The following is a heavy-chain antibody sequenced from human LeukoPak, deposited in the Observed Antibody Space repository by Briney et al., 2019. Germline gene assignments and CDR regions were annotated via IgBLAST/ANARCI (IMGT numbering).Heavy chain of an antibody. CDR3: ARDRGGRGSSWYFGWFDP. CDR2: IWYDGSNK. CDR1: GFTFSSYG. V-gene: IGHV3-33*01. D-gene: IGHD6-13*01. Sequence: GRSLRLSCAASGFTFSSYGMHWVRQAPGKGLEWVAVIWYDGSNKYCADSVKGRFTISRDNSKNTLYLQMNSLRAEDTAVYYCARDRGGRGSSWYFGWFDPWGQGTLVTVSS. J-gene: IGHJ5*02.